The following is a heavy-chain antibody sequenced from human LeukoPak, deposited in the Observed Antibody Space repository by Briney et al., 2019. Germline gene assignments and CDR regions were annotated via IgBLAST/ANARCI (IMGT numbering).Heavy chain of an antibody. V-gene: IGHV4-39*01. CDR3: ARWTKNYFDY. CDR2: MYYSGST. Sequence: SETLSLTCSVSGGSISSDSFYWGWIRQPPGKGLEWIGSMYYSGSTYYNPPLKSRVTISVDTSKNQFSLKLSSVTAADTAAYYCARWTKNYFDYWGQGTLVTVSS. J-gene: IGHJ4*02. D-gene: IGHD3/OR15-3a*01. CDR1: GGSISSDSFY.